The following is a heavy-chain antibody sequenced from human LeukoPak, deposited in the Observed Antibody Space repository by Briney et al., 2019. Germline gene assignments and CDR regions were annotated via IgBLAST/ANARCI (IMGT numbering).Heavy chain of an antibody. CDR2: ISWNSGSI. V-gene: IGHV3-9*03. J-gene: IGHJ4*02. CDR1: GFTVDNYA. Sequence: GGSLRLSCAASGFTVDNYAMYWVRQAPGKGLEWVSGISWNSGSIGYADSVKGRFTITRDNAKNSLYLQMNSLRAEDMALYYCAKGMSSSTWYVSFDYWGQGTLVTVSS. D-gene: IGHD6-13*01. CDR3: AKGMSSSTWYVSFDY.